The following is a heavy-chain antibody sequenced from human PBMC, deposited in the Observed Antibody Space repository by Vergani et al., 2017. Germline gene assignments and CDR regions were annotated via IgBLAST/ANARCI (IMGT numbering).Heavy chain of an antibody. D-gene: IGHD2-21*01. CDR3: ARWAALAYCGGDCSGFDY. CDR1: GGTFSSYA. J-gene: IGHJ4*02. CDR2: IIPIFGTA. V-gene: IGHV1-69*14. Sequence: QVQLVQSGAEVKKPGSSVKVSCKASGGTFSSYAISWVRQAPGQGLEWMGGIIPIFGTANYAQKFQGRVTITADKSTSTAYMELSSLRSEDTAVYYCARWAALAYCGGDCSGFDYWGQGTLVTVSS.